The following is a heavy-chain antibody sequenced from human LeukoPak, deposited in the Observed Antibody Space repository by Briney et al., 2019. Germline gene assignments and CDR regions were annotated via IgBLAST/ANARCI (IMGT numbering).Heavy chain of an antibody. Sequence: ASVKVSCKASGGTFSSYAISWVRQAPGQGLEWMGGIIPIFGTANYAQKFQGRVTITADESTSTAYMELSSLRSEGTAVYYCAGIRNYYDSSGYYQFDPWGQGTLVTVSS. V-gene: IGHV1-69*13. D-gene: IGHD3-22*01. J-gene: IGHJ5*02. CDR3: AGIRNYYDSSGYYQFDP. CDR2: IIPIFGTA. CDR1: GGTFSSYA.